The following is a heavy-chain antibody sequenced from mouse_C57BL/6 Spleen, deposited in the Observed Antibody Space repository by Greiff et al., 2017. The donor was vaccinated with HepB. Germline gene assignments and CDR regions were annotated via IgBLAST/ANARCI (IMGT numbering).Heavy chain of an antibody. D-gene: IGHD1-1*01. J-gene: IGHJ1*03. CDR2: IDPNSGGT. V-gene: IGHV1-72*01. Sequence: QVQLQQPGAELVKPGASVKLSCKASGYTFTSYWMHWVKQRPGRGLEWIGRIDPNSGGTKYNEKFKSKATLTVDKPSSTAYMQLSSLTSEDSAVYYGAREPRASLYGSSPYWYFDVWGTGTTVTVSS. CDR1: GYTFTSYW. CDR3: AREPRASLYGSSPYWYFDV.